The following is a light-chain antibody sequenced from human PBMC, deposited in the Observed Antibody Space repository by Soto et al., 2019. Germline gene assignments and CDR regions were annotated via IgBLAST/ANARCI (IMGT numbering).Light chain of an antibody. Sequence: QSALTQPPSVSGSPGQSVTISCTGTSSDVGGYNRVSWYQQPLGTAPKLIIYEVSNRPSGVPDRFSGSKSGNTASLTISGLQAEDEADYYCSSYTSSNNHVFGAGTKLTVL. CDR2: EVS. J-gene: IGLJ1*01. V-gene: IGLV2-18*02. CDR1: SSDVGGYNR. CDR3: SSYTSSNNHV.